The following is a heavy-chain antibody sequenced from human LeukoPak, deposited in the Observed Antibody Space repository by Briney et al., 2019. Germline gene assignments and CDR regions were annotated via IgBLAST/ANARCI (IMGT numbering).Heavy chain of an antibody. CDR3: ARGWKYYYGSGKQGGHNWFDP. V-gene: IGHV1-8*01. D-gene: IGHD3-10*01. CDR2: TNPNSGNT. Sequence: VASVKVSCKASGYTFTSYDINWVRQATGRGLEWMGWTNPNSGNTGYAQKFQGRVTMTRNTSISTAYMELSSLRSEDTAVYYCARGWKYYYGSGKQGGHNWFDPWGQGTLVTVSS. CDR1: GYTFTSYD. J-gene: IGHJ5*02.